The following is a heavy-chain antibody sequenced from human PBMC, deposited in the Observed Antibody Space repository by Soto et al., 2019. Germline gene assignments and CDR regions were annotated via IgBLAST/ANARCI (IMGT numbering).Heavy chain of an antibody. CDR3: ARTPYRGGYAY. V-gene: IGHV4-39*01. J-gene: IGHJ4*02. CDR2: IYYSGST. CDR1: GGSISSSSYY. Sequence: PSGTLSLTCTVSGGSISSSSYYWGWIRQPPGKGLEWIGSIYYSGSTYYNPSLKSRVTISVDTSKNQFSLKLSSVTAADTAVYYCARTPYRGGYAYWGQGTLVTVSS. D-gene: IGHD5-12*01.